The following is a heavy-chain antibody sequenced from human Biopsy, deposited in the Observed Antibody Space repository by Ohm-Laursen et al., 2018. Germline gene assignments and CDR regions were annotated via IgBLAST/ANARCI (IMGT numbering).Heavy chain of an antibody. J-gene: IGHJ6*01. V-gene: IGHV1-69*04. Sequence: SVKVSCKASGGTFNNYGITWVRQAPGQGLEWVGRIISMVGTPKYAQKFQGRATITVDKSTSTAYLDLSSLKSEDTAVYYCPRDKSVLNYYFASDVWGQGTTVTVSS. CDR2: IISMVGTP. D-gene: IGHD2/OR15-2a*01. CDR3: PRDKSVLNYYFASDV. CDR1: GGTFNNYG.